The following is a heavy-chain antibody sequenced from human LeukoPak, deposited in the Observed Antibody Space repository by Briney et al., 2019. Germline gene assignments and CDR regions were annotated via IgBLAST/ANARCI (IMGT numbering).Heavy chain of an antibody. CDR3: AKDPERSTTTRDAFDI. D-gene: IGHD2-2*01. Sequence: PGGSLRLSCAASGFIFKNYAMSWVRQAPGKGLEWVSGISGGGGNTYYAASVKGRFAISRDNSQNTLYLQMNSLRVEDTAVYYCAKDPERSTTTRDAFDIWGQGTMVTVSS. J-gene: IGHJ3*02. CDR2: ISGGGGNT. V-gene: IGHV3-23*01. CDR1: GFIFKNYA.